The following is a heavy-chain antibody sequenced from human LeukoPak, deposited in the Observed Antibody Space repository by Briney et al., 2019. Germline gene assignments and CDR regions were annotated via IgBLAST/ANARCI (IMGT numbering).Heavy chain of an antibody. J-gene: IGHJ6*03. V-gene: IGHV3-9*01. CDR2: ISWNSGSI. CDR1: GFTFDDYA. Sequence: GRSLRLSCAASGFTFDDYAMHWVRQAPGKGLEWVSGISWNSGSIGYADSVKGRFTISRDNAKNSLYLQMSSLRAEDTALYYCAKGYYYYMDVWGKGTTVTVSS. CDR3: AKGYYYYMDV.